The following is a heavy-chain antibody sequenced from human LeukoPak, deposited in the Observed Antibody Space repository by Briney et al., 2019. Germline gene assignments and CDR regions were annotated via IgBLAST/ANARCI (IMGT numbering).Heavy chain of an antibody. CDR1: GFTFSSYW. J-gene: IGHJ5*02. V-gene: IGHV3-7*01. CDR2: IKQDGSEK. D-gene: IGHD3-22*01. CDR3: ARGREYYYDSSGYYWFDP. Sequence: PGGSLRLSCAASGFTFSSYWMSWVRQAPGKGLEWVANIKQDGSEKYYVDSVKGRYTISRDNAKNSLYLKLKSLRAEDTDVYSCARGREYYYDSSGYYWFDPWGQGTLVTVSS.